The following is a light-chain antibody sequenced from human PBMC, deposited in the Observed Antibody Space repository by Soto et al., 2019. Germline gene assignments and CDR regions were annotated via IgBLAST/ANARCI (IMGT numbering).Light chain of an antibody. CDR3: SSYTSSSSWV. V-gene: IGLV2-14*01. CDR2: EVS. J-gene: IGLJ3*02. Sequence: QSALTQPASVSGSPGQSITISCTGTSSDVGGYNYVSWYQQHPGKAPKLMIYEVSNRPSGVYNRFSGSKSGNTASLTISVLQAEDEADYYCSSYTSSSSWVFGGGTKLTVL. CDR1: SSDVGGYNY.